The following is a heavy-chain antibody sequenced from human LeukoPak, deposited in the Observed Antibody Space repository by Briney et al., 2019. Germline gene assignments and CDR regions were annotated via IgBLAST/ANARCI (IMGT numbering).Heavy chain of an antibody. CDR3: ARDPTMVRGVIVYGMDV. CDR2: INPNSGGT. V-gene: IGHV1-2*02. Sequence: ASVKVSCKASGYTFTGYYMHWVRQAPGQGLEWMGWINPNSGGTNYAQKFRGRVTMTRDTSISTAYMELSRLRSDDTAVYYCARDPTMVRGVIVYGMDVWGQGTTVTVSS. J-gene: IGHJ6*02. D-gene: IGHD3-10*01. CDR1: GYTFTGYY.